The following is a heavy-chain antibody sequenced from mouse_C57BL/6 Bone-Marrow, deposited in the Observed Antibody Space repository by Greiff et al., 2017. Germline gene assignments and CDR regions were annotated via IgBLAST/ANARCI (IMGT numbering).Heavy chain of an antibody. CDR1: GYAFTNYL. D-gene: IGHD1-1*01. CDR2: INPGSGGT. J-gene: IGHJ4*01. Sequence: QVQLQQSGAELVRPGTSVKVSCMASGYAFTNYLIEWVKQRPGQGLEWIGVINPGSGGTNYNEKFKGKATLTADKSSSTAYMQLNSLTSEDSAVYFCEIYYGSGYGNYAMDYWGQGTSGTVAS. V-gene: IGHV1-54*01. CDR3: EIYYGSGYGNYAMDY.